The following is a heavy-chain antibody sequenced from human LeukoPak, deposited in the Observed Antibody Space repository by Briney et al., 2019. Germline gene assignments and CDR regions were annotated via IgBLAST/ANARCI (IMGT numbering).Heavy chain of an antibody. CDR2: ISSSGSTI. D-gene: IGHD3-22*01. Sequence: GGSLRLSCAASGFTFSSYEMNWVRQAPGKGLEWVSYISSSGSTIYYADSMKGRFTISRDNAKNSLYLQMNSLRAEDTAVYYCARSTYYYDSSGFNYAAFDIWGQGTMVTVSS. V-gene: IGHV3-48*03. CDR3: ARSTYYYDSSGFNYAAFDI. CDR1: GFTFSSYE. J-gene: IGHJ3*02.